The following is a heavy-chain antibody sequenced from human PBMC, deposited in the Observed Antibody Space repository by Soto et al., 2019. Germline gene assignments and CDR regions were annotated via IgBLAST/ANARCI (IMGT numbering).Heavy chain of an antibody. V-gene: IGHV3-53*04. Sequence: EWVSVIYSDGSTYYADSVKGRFTISRHNSKNTLYLQMNSLRAEDTAVYYCARDPYYDSSGYLASNGMDVWGQGTT. D-gene: IGHD3-22*01. J-gene: IGHJ6*02. CDR2: IYSDGST. CDR3: ARDPYYDSSGYLASNGMDV.